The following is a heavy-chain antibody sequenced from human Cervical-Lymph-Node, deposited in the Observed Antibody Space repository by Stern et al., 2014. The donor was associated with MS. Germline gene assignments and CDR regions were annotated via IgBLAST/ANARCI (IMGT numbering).Heavy chain of an antibody. J-gene: IGHJ4*02. D-gene: IGHD3-10*01. CDR3: ARLGAGEPFLDY. CDR2: IYHSGST. Sequence: VQLVESGPGLVKPSETLSLTCTVSGGSISTNGYYWGWIRQPPGKGLEWIGSIYHSGSTYNNPSLKSRVTMSVDPSKNQVSLRLDSVTAADTAVYYCARLGAGEPFLDYWGQGTLVTVSA. V-gene: IGHV4-39*01. CDR1: GGSISTNGYY.